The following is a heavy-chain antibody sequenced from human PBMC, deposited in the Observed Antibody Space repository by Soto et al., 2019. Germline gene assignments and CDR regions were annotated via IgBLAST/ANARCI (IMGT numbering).Heavy chain of an antibody. Sequence: EVQLVESGGDLVQPGGSLRLSCEASGFTFSIYWMHWVRQAPGQALVWVSRTNGDGSTTSYADSVKGRFTISRDNAQNTLYLTMNSLRAEDTALYYCTRGYSSGPDYWGQVTLVTVSS. CDR1: GFTFSIYW. D-gene: IGHD6-19*01. J-gene: IGHJ4*02. V-gene: IGHV3-74*01. CDR2: TNGDGSTT. CDR3: TRGYSSGPDY.